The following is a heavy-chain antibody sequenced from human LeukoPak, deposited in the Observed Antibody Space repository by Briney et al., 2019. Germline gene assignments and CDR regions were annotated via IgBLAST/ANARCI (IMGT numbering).Heavy chain of an antibody. Sequence: GGSLRLSCAASGFTFSCYAMSWVRQAPGKGLEWVSAISGSGGSTYYADSVKGRFTISRDNSKNTLYLQMNSLRAEDTAVYYCAKKQSGSYDAFDIWGQGTMVTVSS. V-gene: IGHV3-23*01. CDR2: ISGSGGST. D-gene: IGHD3-3*01. CDR3: AKKQSGSYDAFDI. J-gene: IGHJ3*02. CDR1: GFTFSCYA.